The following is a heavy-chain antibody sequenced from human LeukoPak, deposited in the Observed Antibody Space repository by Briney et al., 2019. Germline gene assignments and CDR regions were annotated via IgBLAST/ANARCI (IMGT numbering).Heavy chain of an antibody. Sequence: GGSLRLSCTASGFTFGDYAMSWVRQAPGKGLEWVVFIRSKTYGETIEYAASVKGRFTISRDDSKSIAYLQMNSLKIEDTAVSYCTRAGGYDNYFDYWGQGTLVTVSS. CDR3: TRAGGYDNYFDY. CDR1: GFTFGDYA. J-gene: IGHJ4*02. CDR2: IRSKTYGETI. V-gene: IGHV3-49*04. D-gene: IGHD5-12*01.